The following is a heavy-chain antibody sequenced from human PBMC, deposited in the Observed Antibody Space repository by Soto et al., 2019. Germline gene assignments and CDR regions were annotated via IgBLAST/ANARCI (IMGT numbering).Heavy chain of an antibody. D-gene: IGHD2-2*01. CDR2: SNGDGRST. V-gene: IGHV3-74*01. Sequence: QPRGSLLVSCEASVFISRSYWMHWVRQVPGKGLVWVSRSNGDGRSTSYADSVKGRFTISRDNAKNTLYRQMNSLRADDTAVYYCARAQYLADDAFDIWGQGAMVTVSS. J-gene: IGHJ3*02. CDR1: VFISRSYW. CDR3: ARAQYLADDAFDI.